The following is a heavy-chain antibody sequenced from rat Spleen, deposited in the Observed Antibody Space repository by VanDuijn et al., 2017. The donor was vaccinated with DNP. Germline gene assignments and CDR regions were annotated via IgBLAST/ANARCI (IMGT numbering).Heavy chain of an antibody. D-gene: IGHD4-3*01. Sequence: EVQLVQSGGGLVQPGRSLKLSCAPSGFTFSDYYMAWVRQAPTKGLELVAYISYDGVITYYGDSVKGRFTISRDNAKSTLYLQMNSLRSEDMATYYWSRTYDSGYGGFAYWGQGTLVTVSS. CDR1: GFTFSDYY. CDR2: ISYDGVIT. J-gene: IGHJ3*01. CDR3: SRTYDSGYGGFAY. V-gene: IGHV5-22*01.